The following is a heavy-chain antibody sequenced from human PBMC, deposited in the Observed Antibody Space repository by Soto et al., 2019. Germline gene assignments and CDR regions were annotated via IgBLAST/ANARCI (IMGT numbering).Heavy chain of an antibody. D-gene: IGHD3-3*01. CDR1: GFTFSSYE. J-gene: IGHJ6*02. Sequence: PGGSLRLSCAASGFTFSSYEMNWVRQAPGKGLEWVSYISSSGSTIYYADSVKGRFTISRDNAKNSLYLQMNSLRAEDTAVYYCASEVYYYFWSGYPIGMDVWGQGTTVTVSS. V-gene: IGHV3-48*03. CDR2: ISSSGSTI. CDR3: ASEVYYYFWSGYPIGMDV.